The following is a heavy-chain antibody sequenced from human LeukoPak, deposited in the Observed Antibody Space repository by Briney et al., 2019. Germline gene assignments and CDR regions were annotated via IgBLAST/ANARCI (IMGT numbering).Heavy chain of an antibody. CDR3: ARARYSGYYYLGYGYYFDY. V-gene: IGHV3-53*01. J-gene: IGHJ4*02. Sequence: PGGSLRLSCAASGFTVSSNYMSWVRQAPGKGLEWVSVIYSGGSTYYADSVKGRFTISRDNSKNTLYLQMNSLRAEDTAVYYCARARYSGYYYLGYGYYFDYWGQGTLVTVSS. CDR2: IYSGGST. CDR1: GFTVSSNY. D-gene: IGHD5-12*01.